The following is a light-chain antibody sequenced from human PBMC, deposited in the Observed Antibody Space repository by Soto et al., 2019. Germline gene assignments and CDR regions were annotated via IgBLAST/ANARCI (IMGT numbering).Light chain of an antibody. CDR3: QQYGGSPIT. J-gene: IGKJ5*01. CDR1: QSVTTR. CDR2: GAS. Sequence: NVLTQSPCTLSLSPGERVTLSCRASQSVTTRLAWYQHKPGQAPTLLMSGASNRASGVPVRFSGSGSGTDFTLTITRLEPEDFALYYCQQYGGSPITFGLGTRLEIK. V-gene: IGKV3-20*01.